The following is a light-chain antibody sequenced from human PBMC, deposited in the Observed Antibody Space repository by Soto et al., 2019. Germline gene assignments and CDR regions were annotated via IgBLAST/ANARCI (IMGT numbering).Light chain of an antibody. Sequence: DIVLTQSPGTLSLSPGERATLSCRASQSVSSNYLAWYQQKPGQAPRLLIYGASTRATGVPDRFSGSGSGTDFTLTISRLEPEDFATYYCQQYNSYSWTFGQGTKVDIK. CDR3: QQYNSYSWT. V-gene: IGKV3-20*01. CDR2: GAS. J-gene: IGKJ1*01. CDR1: QSVSSNY.